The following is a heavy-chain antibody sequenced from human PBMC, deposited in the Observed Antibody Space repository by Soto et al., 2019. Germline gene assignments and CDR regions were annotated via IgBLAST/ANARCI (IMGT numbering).Heavy chain of an antibody. V-gene: IGHV3-21*01. CDR1: AFNFSSYT. CDR3: ARDRCRGGSCYRTYAFDI. D-gene: IGHD2-15*01. Sequence: EVQLVESGGGLVKPGGSLRLSCAASAFNFSSYTMNWGRQATGKGLEWVSSISSSSRYIYYADSVKGRFNISRDDAKNSLYLQMNSLRAEDTAVYYCARDRCRGGSCYRTYAFDIWGQGTMVTVSS. CDR2: ISSSSRYI. J-gene: IGHJ3*02.